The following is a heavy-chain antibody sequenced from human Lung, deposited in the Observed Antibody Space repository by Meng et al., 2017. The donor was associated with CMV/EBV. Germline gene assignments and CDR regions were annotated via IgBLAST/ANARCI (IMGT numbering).Heavy chain of an antibody. CDR3: APVGYAGNPRPFQH. V-gene: IGHV4-34*01. CDR1: GASFSDFY. D-gene: IGHD4-23*01. J-gene: IGHJ1*01. Sequence: AVPGASFSDFYWRWIRQSPGRGLEWIGEINHSGSTNYSPSLKSRVTMSLATSKRQFSLQLKSVTAADTALYFCAPVGYAGNPRPFQHWGQGTLVTVSS. CDR2: INHSGST.